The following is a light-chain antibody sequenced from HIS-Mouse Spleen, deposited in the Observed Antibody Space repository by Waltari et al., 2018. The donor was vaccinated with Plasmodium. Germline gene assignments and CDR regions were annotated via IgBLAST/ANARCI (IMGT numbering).Light chain of an antibody. V-gene: IGLV2-23*03. CDR1: SSDTGSYNL. J-gene: IGLJ3*02. CDR2: EGS. CDR3: CSYAGSSTFV. Sequence: QSALTQPASVSGSPGQSITISCTGTSSDTGSYNLVSWYQQHPGKAPKLMLYEGSKRPSGVSNRFSGSKSGNTASLTISGLQAEDEADYYCCSYAGSSTFVFGGGTKLTVL.